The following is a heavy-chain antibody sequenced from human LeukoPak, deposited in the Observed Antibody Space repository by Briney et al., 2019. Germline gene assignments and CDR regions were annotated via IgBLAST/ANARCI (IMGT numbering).Heavy chain of an antibody. Sequence: SETLSLTCTVSGGSISSGGYYWSWIRQHPGMGLEWIGYIYYSGSTYYNPSLKSRVTISVDTSKNQFSLKLSSVTAADTAVYYCARDRILYGSGSYHGMDVWGQGTTVTVSS. CDR1: GGSISSGGYY. CDR3: ARDRILYGSGSYHGMDV. V-gene: IGHV4-31*03. CDR2: IYYSGST. J-gene: IGHJ6*02. D-gene: IGHD3-10*01.